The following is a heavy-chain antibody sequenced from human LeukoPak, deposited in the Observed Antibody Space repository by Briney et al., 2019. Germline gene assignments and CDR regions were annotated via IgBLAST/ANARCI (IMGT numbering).Heavy chain of an antibody. Sequence: PSETLPLTCAVSGGSISSSNWWSWVRQPPGKGLEWIGYIYYSGSTNYNPSLKSRVTISVDTSKNQFSLKLSSVTAADTAVYYCARGARFSFDPWGQGTLVTVSS. CDR2: IYYSGST. CDR1: GGSISSSNW. J-gene: IGHJ5*02. D-gene: IGHD3-3*01. V-gene: IGHV4-4*02. CDR3: ARGARFSFDP.